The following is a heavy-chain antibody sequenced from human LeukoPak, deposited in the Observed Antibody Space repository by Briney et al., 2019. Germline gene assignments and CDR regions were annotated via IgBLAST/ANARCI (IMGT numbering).Heavy chain of an antibody. V-gene: IGHV3-23*01. Sequence: GGSLRLSCVVSGFTFSNFAMSWVRQAPGKGLEWVSGVGGGGDRIFYADSVKGRFTISRDNSKNTLYLQMNSLGADDTAVYYCAKGNWRYFDYWGQGTLVTVSS. CDR3: AKGNWRYFDY. CDR2: VGGGGDRI. CDR1: GFTFSNFA. D-gene: IGHD1-1*01. J-gene: IGHJ4*02.